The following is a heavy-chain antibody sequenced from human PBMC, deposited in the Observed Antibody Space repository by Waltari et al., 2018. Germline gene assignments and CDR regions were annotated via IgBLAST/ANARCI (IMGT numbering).Heavy chain of an antibody. D-gene: IGHD3-3*01. CDR2: ISGYNDDT. J-gene: IGHJ2*01. CDR1: GYRFIDYK. CDR3: ARGAVFGVVINWYFDL. Sequence: QTQLVQSGVEVKRPGASVKVSCKASGYRFIDYKITWVRQAPGQGLEWMGWISGYNDDTNYAQNFQGRVTMTTDRSTATAYLELTSLKSDDTAVYYCARGAVFGVVINWYFDLWGPGTLVTVSS. V-gene: IGHV1-18*04.